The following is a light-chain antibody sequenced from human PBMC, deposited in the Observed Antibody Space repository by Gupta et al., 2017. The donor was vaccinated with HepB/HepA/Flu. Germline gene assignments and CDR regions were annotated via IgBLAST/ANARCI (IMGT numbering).Light chain of an antibody. CDR2: WAS. CDR1: QSLLYSANNKNY. V-gene: IGKV4-1*01. CDR3: QQYYSTPLT. Sequence: DIVLTQSPGSLALSLGERATINCKSSQSLLYSANNKNYLAWYRQKPGQPPALLIYWASTRESGVPDRFSGSGSGTDFTLTISSLQAEDVAVYYCQQYYSTPLTFGGGTKVEIK. J-gene: IGKJ4*01.